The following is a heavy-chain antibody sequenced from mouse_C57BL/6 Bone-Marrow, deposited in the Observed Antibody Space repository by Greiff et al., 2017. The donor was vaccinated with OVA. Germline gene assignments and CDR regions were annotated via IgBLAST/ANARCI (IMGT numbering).Heavy chain of an antibody. CDR2: SRNKANDYTT. Sequence: EVKLVESGGGLVQSGRSLRLSCATSGFTFSDFYMEWVRQAPGKGLEWIAASRNKANDYTTEYSAYVKGRFIVSRDTSQSILYLQMNALRAEDTAIYYCARDNWDWYFDVWGTGTTVTVSS. V-gene: IGHV7-1*01. J-gene: IGHJ1*03. D-gene: IGHD4-1*01. CDR1: GFTFSDFY. CDR3: ARDNWDWYFDV.